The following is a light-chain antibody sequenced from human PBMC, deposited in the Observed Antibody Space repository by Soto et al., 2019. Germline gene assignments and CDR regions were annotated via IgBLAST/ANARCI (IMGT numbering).Light chain of an antibody. Sequence: QSALTQPPSVSGSPGQSVTISCTGTSTDFVSYNRVSWYQQPPGTAPKLMIYEVSKRPSGVPDRFSGSKSGNTASLTISGLQAEDEADYFCCAYAGTYTFVFGTGTKSPS. J-gene: IGLJ1*01. CDR3: CAYAGTYTFV. CDR1: STDFVSYNR. CDR2: EVS. V-gene: IGLV2-18*02.